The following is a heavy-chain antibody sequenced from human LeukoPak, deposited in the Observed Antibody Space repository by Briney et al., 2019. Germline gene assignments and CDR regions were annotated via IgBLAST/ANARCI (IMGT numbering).Heavy chain of an antibody. CDR3: ARGMGYSGYDSHYYYGMDV. CDR2: IYYSGST. D-gene: IGHD5-12*01. CDR1: GGSISSSSYY. V-gene: IGHV4-39*07. J-gene: IGHJ6*02. Sequence: SETLSLTCTVSGGSISSSSYYWGWIRQPPGKGLEWIGSIYYSGSTYYNPSLKSRVTISVDTSKNQFSLKLSSVTAADTAVYYCARGMGYSGYDSHYYYGMDVWGQGTTVTVSS.